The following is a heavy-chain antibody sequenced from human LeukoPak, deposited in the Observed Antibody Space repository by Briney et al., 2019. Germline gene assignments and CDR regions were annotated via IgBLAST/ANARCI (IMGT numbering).Heavy chain of an antibody. Sequence: KPSETLSLTCTVSGGSISSSSYYWGWIRQPPGKGLEWIGSIYYSGSTYYNPSLKSRVTISVDTSKNQFSLKLSSVTAADTAVYYCARLFYDFWSGYPDYWGQGTLVTVSS. CDR1: GGSISSSSYY. V-gene: IGHV4-39*01. D-gene: IGHD3-3*01. CDR2: IYYSGST. CDR3: ARLFYDFWSGYPDY. J-gene: IGHJ4*02.